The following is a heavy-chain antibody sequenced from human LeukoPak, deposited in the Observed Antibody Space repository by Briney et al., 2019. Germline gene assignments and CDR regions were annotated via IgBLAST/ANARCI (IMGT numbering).Heavy chain of an antibody. V-gene: IGHV1-18*01. J-gene: IGHJ5*02. CDR2: ISAYNGNT. CDR1: GYTFTSYG. Sequence: ASVKVSCKASGYTFTSYGISWVRQAPGQGLEWMGWISAYNGNTNYAQKLHGRVTTTTDTSTSTAYMELRSLRSDDTAVYYCARDKLTYYDFWSGRNWFDPWGQGTLVTVSS. D-gene: IGHD3-3*01. CDR3: ARDKLTYYDFWSGRNWFDP.